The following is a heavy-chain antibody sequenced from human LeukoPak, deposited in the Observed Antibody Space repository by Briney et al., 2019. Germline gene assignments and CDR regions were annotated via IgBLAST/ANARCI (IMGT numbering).Heavy chain of an antibody. V-gene: IGHV4-59*01. CDR2: IYYSGIT. Sequence: SETLSLTCTVSGGSISSYYWNWIRQPPGKGLEWIGYIYYSGITNYNPSLKSRVTISVDTSKNQFSLKLSSVTAADTAVYYCARVHPEYSSSWYDFDYWGQGTLVTVSS. CDR1: GGSISSYY. J-gene: IGHJ4*02. CDR3: ARVHPEYSSSWYDFDY. D-gene: IGHD6-13*01.